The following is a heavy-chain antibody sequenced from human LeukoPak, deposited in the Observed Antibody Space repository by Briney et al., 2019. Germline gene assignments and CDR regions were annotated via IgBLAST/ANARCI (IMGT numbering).Heavy chain of an antibody. V-gene: IGHV3-30*18. CDR2: ISYDGRNK. J-gene: IGHJ6*02. CDR1: GFAFSSYG. D-gene: IGHD6-6*01. Sequence: GGSLRLSCAASGFAFSSYGMHWVRQAPGKGLEWVAVISYDGRNKYYADSVEGRFTISRDNSKNTLYLQMNSLRADDTAVYYCANFVDSYGLDVWGQGTTVTVSS. CDR3: ANFVDSYGLDV.